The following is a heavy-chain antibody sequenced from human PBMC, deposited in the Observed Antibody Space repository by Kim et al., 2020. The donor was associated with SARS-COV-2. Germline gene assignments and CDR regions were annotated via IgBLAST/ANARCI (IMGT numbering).Heavy chain of an antibody. V-gene: IGHV3-33*06. J-gene: IGHJ4*02. CDR3: AKDRFPSGTYYFDY. D-gene: IGHD1-26*01. Sequence: AYSVKGRFTMSRDNSKNTLFLQMNTLRAEDTAVYYCAKDRFPSGTYYFDYWGQGTLVTVSS.